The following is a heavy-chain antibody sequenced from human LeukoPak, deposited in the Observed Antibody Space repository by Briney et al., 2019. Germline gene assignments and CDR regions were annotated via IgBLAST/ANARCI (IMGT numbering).Heavy chain of an antibody. CDR2: INPSGGST. Sequence: ASVKVSCKASGYTFTSYYMHWVRQAPGQGLEWMGIINPSGGSTSYAQKFQGRVTMTRDTSTSTVYMELSSLRSEDTAVYYCARDRGIMITFGGVIVSGLDYWGQGTLVTVSS. J-gene: IGHJ4*02. D-gene: IGHD3-16*02. V-gene: IGHV1-46*01. CDR3: ARDRGIMITFGGVIVSGLDY. CDR1: GYTFTSYY.